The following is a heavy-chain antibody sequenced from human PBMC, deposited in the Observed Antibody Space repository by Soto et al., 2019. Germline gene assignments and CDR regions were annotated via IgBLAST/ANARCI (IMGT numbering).Heavy chain of an antibody. Sequence: QVQLQESGPGLVKPSETLFVTFTVSGGSISSYYWSWIRQPPGKGLEWIGYIYYSGSTNYNPSLKSRVTISVDTSKNQFSLKLSSVTAADTVVYYCARLLGGEARPWGQGTLVTVSS. J-gene: IGHJ5*02. CDR2: IYYSGST. V-gene: IGHV4-59*08. CDR1: GGSISSYY. CDR3: ARLLGGEARP. D-gene: IGHD3-16*01.